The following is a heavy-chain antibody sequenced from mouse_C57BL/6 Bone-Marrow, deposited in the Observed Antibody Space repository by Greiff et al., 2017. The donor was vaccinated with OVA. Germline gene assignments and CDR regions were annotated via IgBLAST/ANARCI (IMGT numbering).Heavy chain of an antibody. CDR2: ISSGSSTI. CDR1: GFTFSDYG. CDR3: ARPITTVVAPAMDY. J-gene: IGHJ4*01. V-gene: IGHV5-17*01. Sequence: VQLQQSGGGLVKPGGSLKLSCAASGFTFSDYGMHWVRQAPEKGLEWVAYISSGSSTIYYADTVKGRFTISRDNAKNTLFLQMTSLRSEDSAMYYCARPITTVVAPAMDYWGQGTSVTVSS. D-gene: IGHD1-1*01.